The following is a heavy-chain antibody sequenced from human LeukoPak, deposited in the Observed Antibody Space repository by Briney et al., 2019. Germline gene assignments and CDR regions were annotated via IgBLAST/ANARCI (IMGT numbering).Heavy chain of an antibody. CDR2: IIPIFGTA. CDR3: ARFFPSLDYYDSSGYYGDAFDI. J-gene: IGHJ3*02. D-gene: IGHD3-22*01. V-gene: IGHV1-69*05. Sequence: ASVKVSCKASGGTFSSYAISWVRQAPGQGLEWMGGIIPIFGTANYAQKFQGRVTITTDESTSTACMELSSLRSEDTAVYYCARFFPSLDYYDSSGYYGDAFDIWGQGTMVTVSS. CDR1: GGTFSSYA.